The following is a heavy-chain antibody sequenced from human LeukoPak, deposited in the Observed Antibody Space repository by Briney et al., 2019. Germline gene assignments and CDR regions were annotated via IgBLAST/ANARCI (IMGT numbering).Heavy chain of an antibody. CDR3: ARDVGEYCSSTNCYASNY. V-gene: IGHV1-2*02. CDR2: INPNSGGT. CDR1: GYTFTGYY. J-gene: IGHJ4*02. Sequence: ASVKVSCKASGYTFTGYYMHRVRQAPGQGLEWMGWINPNSGGTNYAQKFQGRVTMTRDTSISTAYMELSRLRSDDTAVYYCARDVGEYCSSTNCYASNYWGQGTLVTVSS. D-gene: IGHD2-2*01.